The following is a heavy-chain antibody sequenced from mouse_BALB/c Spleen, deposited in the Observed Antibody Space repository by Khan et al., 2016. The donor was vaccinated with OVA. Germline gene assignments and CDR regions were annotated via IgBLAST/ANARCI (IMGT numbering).Heavy chain of an antibody. CDR2: ISSGGDYT. V-gene: IGHV5-6*01. Sequence: EVELVESGGDLVKPSGSLTLSCAASGFTFSSYSVSCVRQTPDKRLEWVATISSGGDYTYYPDNVKGRFSISRDTAKNHLYLQMSSLNTEDTAIHSCTSQLTGSVDKGGQETLVTVSA. CDR3: TSQLTGSVDK. J-gene: IGHJ3*01. D-gene: IGHD4-1*01. CDR1: GFTFSSYS.